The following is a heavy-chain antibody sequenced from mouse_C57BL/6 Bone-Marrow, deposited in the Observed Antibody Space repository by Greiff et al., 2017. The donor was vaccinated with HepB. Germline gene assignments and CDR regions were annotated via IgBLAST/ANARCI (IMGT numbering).Heavy chain of an antibody. CDR1: GFSLTSYG. CDR2: IWGDGST. Sequence: QVTLKESGPGLVAPSQSLSITCTVSGFSLTSYGVSWVRQPPGKGLEWLGVIWGDGSTNYHSALISRLSISKDNSKSQVFLKLNSRQTDDTATYYCAKPGGNWDWFAYWGQGTLVTVSA. CDR3: AKPGGNWDWFAY. J-gene: IGHJ3*01. V-gene: IGHV2-3*01. D-gene: IGHD4-1*01.